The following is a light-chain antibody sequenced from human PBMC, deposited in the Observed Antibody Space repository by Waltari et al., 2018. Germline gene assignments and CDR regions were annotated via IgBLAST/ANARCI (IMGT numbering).Light chain of an antibody. V-gene: IGLV2-11*01. J-gene: IGLJ3*02. Sequence: QSALTQPRSVSGSPGQSVAISCTGTSSDVGGYKYVSWYQHHPGKAPKLMIYDVGKRPHGFPDRFAGSNSGNTASLTISGLHAEDEAEYYCCSYAGSFTWLFGGGTKLTVL. CDR3: CSYAGSFTWL. CDR2: DVG. CDR1: SSDVGGYKY.